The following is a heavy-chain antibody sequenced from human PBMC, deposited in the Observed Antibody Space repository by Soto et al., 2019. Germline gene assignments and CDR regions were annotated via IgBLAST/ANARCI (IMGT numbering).Heavy chain of an antibody. J-gene: IGHJ5*02. V-gene: IGHV1-8*01. CDR2: MNPNSGTT. CDR3: ARGGRQYQLLSPLTNRRSVSTNWFDP. Sequence: QVQLVQSGAEVKKPGASVKVSCKASGYTFTSYDINWVRQATGQGLEWMGWMNPNSGTTGYAQKFQGRVTITRNTSISTAYMELSSLRSEDTAVYYFARGGRQYQLLSPLTNRRSVSTNWFDPWGQGTLVTVSS. D-gene: IGHD2-2*01. CDR1: GYTFTSYD.